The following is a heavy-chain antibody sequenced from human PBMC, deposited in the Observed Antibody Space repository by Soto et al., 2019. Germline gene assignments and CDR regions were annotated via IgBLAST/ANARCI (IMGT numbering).Heavy chain of an antibody. CDR2: IYYSGST. D-gene: IGHD3-3*01. CDR1: GGSISSSSYY. CDR3: ARHTPTISIADH. V-gene: IGHV4-39*01. Sequence: SETLSLTCTVSGGSISSSSYYWGWIRQPPGKGLEWIGSIYYSGSTYYNPSLKSRVTISVDTSKNQFSLKLSSVTAADTAVYYCARHTPTISIADHWGQGTLVPVSS. J-gene: IGHJ4*02.